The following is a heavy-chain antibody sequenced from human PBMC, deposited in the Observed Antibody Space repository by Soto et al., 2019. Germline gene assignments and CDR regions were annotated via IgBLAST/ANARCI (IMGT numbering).Heavy chain of an antibody. D-gene: IGHD3-22*01. CDR2: INAGNGYT. V-gene: IGHV1-3*01. CDR1: GYTFTSFA. Sequence: GASVEVSCKASGYTFTSFAVHWVRQAPGQRLEWMGWINAGNGYTKYSQKFQGRVTITRDASASTAYMELSSLRSEDTAVYYCARVVYDDISGYFLDALDIWGQGTMVTVSS. J-gene: IGHJ3*02. CDR3: ARVVYDDISGYFLDALDI.